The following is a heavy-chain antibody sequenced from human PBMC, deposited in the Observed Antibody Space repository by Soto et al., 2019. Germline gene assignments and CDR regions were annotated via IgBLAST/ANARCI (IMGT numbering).Heavy chain of an antibody. CDR1: GGSVSSGNYY. CDR2: IYYTGST. Sequence: QVQLQESGPGLVKPSETLSLTCTVSGGSVSSGNYYWSWIRQPPGKGLEWIGFIYYTGSTSYNPPLKTRVTISIDTSKHQFSLKLTSVTAADPAVYYCASALYCSGGSCSFDPWGQGTLVTVSS. J-gene: IGHJ5*02. V-gene: IGHV4-61*01. D-gene: IGHD2-15*01. CDR3: ASALYCSGGSCSFDP.